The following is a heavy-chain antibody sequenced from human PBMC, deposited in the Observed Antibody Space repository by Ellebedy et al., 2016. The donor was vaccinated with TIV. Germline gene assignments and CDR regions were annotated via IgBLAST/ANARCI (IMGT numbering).Heavy chain of an antibody. J-gene: IGHJ4*02. Sequence: PGGSLRLSCAASGFPFSNYAMAWVRQAPGKGLEWVSAISQSGGDTYYADSVKGRFTISRDNSQSTLYLQMDSLRADDTAVYYCAKPPELWLIRTGLVSWGQGTLVTVSS. CDR2: ISQSGGDT. CDR3: AKPPELWLIRTGLVS. D-gene: IGHD6-19*01. V-gene: IGHV3-23*01. CDR1: GFPFSNYA.